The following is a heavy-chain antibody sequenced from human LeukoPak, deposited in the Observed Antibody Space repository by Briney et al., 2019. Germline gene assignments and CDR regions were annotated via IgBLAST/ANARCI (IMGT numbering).Heavy chain of an antibody. CDR1: GFTFDDYG. CDR2: IRYDGSNK. CDR3: ATSSGGYCSGGSCYGDGGDY. Sequence: GGSLRLSCAASGFTFDDYGMSWVRQAPGKGLEWVAFIRYDGSNKYYADSVKGRFTISRDNSKNTLYLQMNSLRAEDTAVYYCATSSGGYCSGGSCYGDGGDYWGQGTLVTVSS. V-gene: IGHV3-30*02. D-gene: IGHD2-15*01. J-gene: IGHJ4*02.